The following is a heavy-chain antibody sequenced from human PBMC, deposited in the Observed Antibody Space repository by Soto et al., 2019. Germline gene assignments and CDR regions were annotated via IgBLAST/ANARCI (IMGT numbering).Heavy chain of an antibody. CDR3: ARTAEFYSVSGSSSGKFDY. CDR1: GGSIRSSLYY. Sequence: QLQLQESGPGLVKPSETLSLTCTVSGGSIRSSLYYWGWIRQPPGKGLEWIGSIYYSGSTYYNPSLKSRITISVDTSENQFSLNLSSVTAADTAVYYCARTAEFYSVSGSSSGKFDYWGQGTLLTVSS. J-gene: IGHJ4*02. CDR2: IYYSGST. D-gene: IGHD3-10*01. V-gene: IGHV4-39*01.